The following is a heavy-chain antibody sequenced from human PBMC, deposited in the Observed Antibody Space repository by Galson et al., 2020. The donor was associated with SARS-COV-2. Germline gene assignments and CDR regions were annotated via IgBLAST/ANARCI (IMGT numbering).Heavy chain of an antibody. CDR1: GFTFSSYV. CDR3: AKEAVTRYYFDY. J-gene: IGHJ4*02. D-gene: IGHD4-17*01. V-gene: IGHV3-23*01. CDR2: ISGSDGST. Sequence: GGSLRLSCAASGFTFSSYVMSWVRQAPGKGLEWVSVISGSDGSTYYADSVKGRFTISRDNSKNTLYLQMNSLRAEDTAVYFCAKEAVTRYYFDYWGQGTLVTVSS.